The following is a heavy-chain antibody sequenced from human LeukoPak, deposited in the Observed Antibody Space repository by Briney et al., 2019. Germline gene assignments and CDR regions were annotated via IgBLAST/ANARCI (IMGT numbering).Heavy chain of an antibody. J-gene: IGHJ4*02. Sequence: SETLSLTCTVSGGSISSGDYYWSWIRQPPGKGLEWIGYIYYSGSTYYNPSLKSRVTISVDTSKNQFSLELSSVTAADTAVYCCARGDSSGYYVFDYWGQGMLVIVSS. CDR3: ARGDSSGYYVFDY. CDR2: IYYSGST. V-gene: IGHV4-30-4*01. CDR1: GGSISSGDYY. D-gene: IGHD3-22*01.